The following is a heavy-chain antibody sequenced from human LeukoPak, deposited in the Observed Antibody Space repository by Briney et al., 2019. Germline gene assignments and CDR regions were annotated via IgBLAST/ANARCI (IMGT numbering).Heavy chain of an antibody. Sequence: ASVKVSCKASGYTFTSYGISWVRQAPGQGLEWMGWISAYNGNTNYAQKLQGRVTMTTDTSTSTAYMELRSLRSDDTAVYYCARAGAYYDFWSGSSTPTTYWGQGTLVTVSS. CDR2: ISAYNGNT. CDR3: ARAGAYYDFWSGSSTPTTY. D-gene: IGHD3-3*01. J-gene: IGHJ4*02. V-gene: IGHV1-18*01. CDR1: GYTFTSYG.